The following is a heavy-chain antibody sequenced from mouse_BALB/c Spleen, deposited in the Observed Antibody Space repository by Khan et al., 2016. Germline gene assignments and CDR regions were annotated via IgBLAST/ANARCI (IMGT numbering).Heavy chain of an antibody. J-gene: IGHJ2*01. CDR3: ARYGNYVDY. CDR2: ISYSGSP. Sequence: EVQLQESGPGLVKPSQSLSLTCTVTGYSITSDYAWNWIRQFPGNKLEWMGYISYSGSPSYNPSLKSRISITRDTSKNQFFLQLNSVTTEDTATYYCARYGNYVDYWGQGTTLTVSS. CDR1: GYSITSDYA. V-gene: IGHV3-2*02. D-gene: IGHD2-1*01.